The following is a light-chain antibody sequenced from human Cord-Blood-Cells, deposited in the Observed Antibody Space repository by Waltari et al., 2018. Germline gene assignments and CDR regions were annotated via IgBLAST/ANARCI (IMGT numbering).Light chain of an antibody. CDR2: DAS. CDR1: SSDVGGYNY. J-gene: IGLJ2*01. CDR3: SSYTSSSTLV. V-gene: IGLV2-14*01. Sequence: QSALTQPASVSGSPGQSITISCTGTSSDVGGYNYVSWYQQHPGKAPKLMIYDASNRPSGVSNRFSGSKSGNPASLTISGLQAEDEADYYCSSYTSSSTLVFGGGTKRTVL.